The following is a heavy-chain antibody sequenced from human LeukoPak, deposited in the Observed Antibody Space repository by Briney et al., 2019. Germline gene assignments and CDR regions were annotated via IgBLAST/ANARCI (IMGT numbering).Heavy chain of an antibody. D-gene: IGHD3-22*01. J-gene: IGHJ4*02. CDR1: GYAFTSYA. CDR2: INTNTGNP. CDR3: ARYYYDSSGSSYYFDY. V-gene: IGHV7-4-1*02. Sequence: ASVKVSCKASGYAFTSYAMNWVRQAPGQGLEWMGWINTNTGNPTYAQGFTGRFVFSLDTSVSTAYLQISSLKAEDTAVYYCARYYYDSSGSSYYFDYWGQGTLVTVSS.